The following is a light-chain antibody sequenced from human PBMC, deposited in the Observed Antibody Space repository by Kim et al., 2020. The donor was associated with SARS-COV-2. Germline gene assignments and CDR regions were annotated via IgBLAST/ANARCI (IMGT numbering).Light chain of an antibody. CDR1: RSLVYSDGNTY. Sequence: DVVLTQSPPSLPVILGQPASITCRSSRSLVYSDGNTYLNWFQQRPGQSPRRLIYKVSKRDSGVPDRFSGSGSDTDFTLKISRVEAEDVGVYYCMQGTHWPLTIGGGTKVEIK. J-gene: IGKJ4*01. CDR3: MQGTHWPLT. CDR2: KVS. V-gene: IGKV2-30*01.